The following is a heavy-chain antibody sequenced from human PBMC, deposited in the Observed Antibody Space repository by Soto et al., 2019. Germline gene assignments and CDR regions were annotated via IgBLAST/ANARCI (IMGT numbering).Heavy chain of an antibody. D-gene: IGHD3-3*01. CDR2: IWYDGSNK. J-gene: IGHJ1*01. Sequence: GGYLRVSCAASGFTFSSDGMHWVRQAPGKRQERVAVIWYDGSNKYYADSVKGRFTISRDNYKNTLYLQMNSLRAEDTAVYYCARDYYDFWSGYVTEYFLHWCQGTLVTVSS. CDR1: GFTFSSDG. V-gene: IGHV3-33*01. CDR3: ARDYYDFWSGYVTEYFLH.